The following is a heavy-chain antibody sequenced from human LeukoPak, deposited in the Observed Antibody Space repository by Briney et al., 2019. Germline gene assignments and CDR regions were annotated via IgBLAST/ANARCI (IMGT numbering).Heavy chain of an antibody. CDR3: ARAREWELLPGFDY. D-gene: IGHD1-26*01. CDR2: INPNSGGT. J-gene: IGHJ4*02. V-gene: IGHV1-2*03. CDR1: GYTFTGYY. Sequence: LVASVKVSCKASGYTFTGYYMHWVRQAPGQGLELMGWINPNSGGTNYAQKFQGRVTMTRDTSISTAYMELRSLRSDDTAVYYCARAREWELLPGFDYWGQGTLVTVSS.